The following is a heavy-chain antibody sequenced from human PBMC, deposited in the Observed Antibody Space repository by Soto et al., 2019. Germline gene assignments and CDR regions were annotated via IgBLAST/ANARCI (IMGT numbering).Heavy chain of an antibody. CDR2: ISSSSSYI. D-gene: IGHD2-8*01. V-gene: IGHV3-21*01. J-gene: IGHJ6*03. Sequence: GGSLRLSCAASGFTFSSYSMNWVRQAPGKGLEWVSSISSSSSYIYYADSVKGRFTISRDNAKNSLYLQMNSLRAEDTAVYYCARANGMAEDYMDVWGKGTTVTVSS. CDR3: ARANGMAEDYMDV. CDR1: GFTFSSYS.